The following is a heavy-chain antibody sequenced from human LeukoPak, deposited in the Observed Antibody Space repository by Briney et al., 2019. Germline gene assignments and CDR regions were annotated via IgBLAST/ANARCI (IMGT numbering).Heavy chain of an antibody. V-gene: IGHV3-30-3*01. D-gene: IGHD3-10*01. CDR3: ARVLEGNYYTSTFDY. J-gene: IGHJ4*02. Sequence: GGSLRLSCAASGFTFSSYAMHWVRQAPGKGLEWVAVISYDGSNKYYADSVKGRFTISRDNSKNTLYLQMNSLRAEDTAVYYCARVLEGNYYTSTFDYWGQGTLVTVSS. CDR1: GFTFSSYA. CDR2: ISYDGSNK.